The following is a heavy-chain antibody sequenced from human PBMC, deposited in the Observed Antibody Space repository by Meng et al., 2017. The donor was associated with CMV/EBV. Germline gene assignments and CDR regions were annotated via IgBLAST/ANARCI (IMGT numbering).Heavy chain of an antibody. CDR2: ISSSSSYI. CDR3: ARDAYYYGSGSYSEVDY. J-gene: IGHJ4*02. V-gene: IGHV3-21*01. Sequence: SCKASGGTFSSYSMNWVRQAPGKGLEWVSSISSSSSYIYYADSVKGRFTISRDNAKNSLYLQMNSLRAEDTAVYYWARDAYYYGSGSYSEVDYWGQGTLVTVSS. D-gene: IGHD3-10*01. CDR1: GGTFSSYS.